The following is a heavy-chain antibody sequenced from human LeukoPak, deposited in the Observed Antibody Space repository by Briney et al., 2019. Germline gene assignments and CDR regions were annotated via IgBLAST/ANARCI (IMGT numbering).Heavy chain of an antibody. CDR3: ARDNYYGSGSYPY. D-gene: IGHD3-10*01. Sequence: SETLSLTCAVSGGSISSGGYSWRWIRQPPGKGLEWIGYIYHSGSTYYNPSLKSRVTISVDRSKNQFSLKLSSVTAADTAVYYCARDNYYGSGSYPYWGQGTLVTVSS. J-gene: IGHJ4*02. CDR1: GGSISSGGYS. V-gene: IGHV4-30-2*01. CDR2: IYHSGST.